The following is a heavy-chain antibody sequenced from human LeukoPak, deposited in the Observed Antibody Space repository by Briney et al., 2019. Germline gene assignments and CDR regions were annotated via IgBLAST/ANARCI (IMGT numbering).Heavy chain of an antibody. CDR2: INHSGST. J-gene: IGHJ4*02. D-gene: IGHD2-2*01. CDR3: ARGRRRYCSSTSCYPGGF. Sequence: PSETLSLTCAVYGGSFSGYYWSWVRQPPGKGLEWIGEINHSGSTNYNPSLKSRVIISVDTSKNQFSLKLSSVTAADTAVYYCARGRRRYCSSTSCYPGGFWGQGTLVTVSS. V-gene: IGHV4-34*01. CDR1: GGSFSGYY.